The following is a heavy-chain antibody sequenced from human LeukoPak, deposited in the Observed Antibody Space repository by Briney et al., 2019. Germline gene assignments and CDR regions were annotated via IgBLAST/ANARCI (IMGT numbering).Heavy chain of an antibody. D-gene: IGHD2-2*01. V-gene: IGHV4-39*01. J-gene: IGHJ6*03. Sequence: SETLSLTCTISGGSISSIGYYWGWIRQPPEKGLEWIGTIYYSGSTYYNPSLKSRLTISVDTSRNQFSLQLSSVTAADTAVYYCARLSSSYYYYMDVWGKGTTVTISS. CDR3: ARLSSSYYYYMDV. CDR2: IYYSGST. CDR1: GGSISSIGYY.